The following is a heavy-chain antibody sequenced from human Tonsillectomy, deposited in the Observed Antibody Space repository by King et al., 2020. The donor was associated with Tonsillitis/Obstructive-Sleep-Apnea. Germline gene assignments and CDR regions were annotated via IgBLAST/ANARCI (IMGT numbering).Heavy chain of an antibody. J-gene: IGHJ6*04. CDR1: GFTFSSYS. Sequence: VQLVESGGGLVKPGGSLRLSCAASGFTFSSYSMNWVRQAPGKGLEWVSSISSSSDYIYYAVSVKGRFTISRDNAKNSLYLQMNSLRAEDTAVYYCSRDQGTVIAYYYYGMDVWGKGTTVTVSS. V-gene: IGHV3-21*01. CDR3: SRDQGTVIAYYYYGMDV. D-gene: IGHD3-10*01. CDR2: ISSSSDYI.